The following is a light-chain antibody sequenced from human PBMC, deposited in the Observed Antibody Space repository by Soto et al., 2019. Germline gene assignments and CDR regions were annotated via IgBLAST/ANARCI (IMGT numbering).Light chain of an antibody. CDR2: DDS. CDR3: QVWDSSSDHVV. Sequence: SYELTQPPSVSVAPGQTARITCGGNNIGSKSVPWYQQKPGQAPVLVVYDDSDRPSGIPERFSGSNSGNTATLTISRVEAGDEADYYWQVWDSSSDHVVFGGGTKVTVL. CDR1: NIGSKS. J-gene: IGLJ2*01. V-gene: IGLV3-21*02.